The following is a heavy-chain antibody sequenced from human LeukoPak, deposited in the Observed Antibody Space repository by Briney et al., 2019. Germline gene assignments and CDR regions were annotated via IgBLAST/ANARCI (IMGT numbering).Heavy chain of an antibody. CDR2: IYSGGST. CDR3: AKEGGENDIVLMVYAIEY. CDR1: GFTVSSNY. Sequence: GGSLRLSCAASGFTVSSNYMSWVRQAPGKGLEWVSVIYSGGSTYYADSVKGRFTISRDNSKNTLYLQMNSLRAEDTAVYYCAKEGGENDIVLMVYAIEYWGQGTLVTVSS. V-gene: IGHV3-53*05. J-gene: IGHJ4*02. D-gene: IGHD2-8*01.